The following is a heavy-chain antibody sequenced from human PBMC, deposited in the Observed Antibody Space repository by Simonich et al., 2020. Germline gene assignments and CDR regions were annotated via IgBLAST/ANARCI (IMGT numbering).Heavy chain of an antibody. CDR2: IKQDGSEK. CDR3: ARDREVYGSGSYYNY. CDR1: GFTFSSYW. J-gene: IGHJ4*02. D-gene: IGHD3-10*01. V-gene: IGHV3-7*01. Sequence: EVQLVESGGGLVQPGGSLRLSCAASGFTFSSYWMSWVLQAPGKGLEWVANIKQDGSEKYYVDSVKGRFTISRDNAKNSLYLQMNSLRAEDTAVYYCARDREVYGSGSYYNYWGQGTLVTVSS.